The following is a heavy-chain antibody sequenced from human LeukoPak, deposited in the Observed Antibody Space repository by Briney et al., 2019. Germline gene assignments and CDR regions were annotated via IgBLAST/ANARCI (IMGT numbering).Heavy chain of an antibody. CDR1: GGSISSGDYY. CDR3: ARDGAYYYDSSGYYHFDY. V-gene: IGHV4-30-4*01. CDR2: IYYSGST. J-gene: IGHJ4*02. D-gene: IGHD3-22*01. Sequence: SETLSLTCAVYGGSISSGDYYWSWIRQPPGKGLEWIGYIYYSGSTYYNPSLKSRVTISVDTSKNQFSLKLSSVTAADTAVYYCARDGAYYYDSSGYYHFDYWGQGTLVTVSS.